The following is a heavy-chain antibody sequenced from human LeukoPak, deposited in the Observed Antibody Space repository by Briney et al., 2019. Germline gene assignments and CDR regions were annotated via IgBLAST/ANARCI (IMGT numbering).Heavy chain of an antibody. CDR3: ARDRVVGAGEGYYFDY. J-gene: IGHJ4*02. D-gene: IGHD1-26*01. CDR2: IIPIFGTA. Sequence: SVKVSCKASGGTFSSYAISWVRQAPGQGLEWMGGIIPIFGTANYAQKFQGRVTITADESTSTAYMELSSLRSEDTAVYYCARDRVVGAGEGYYFDYWGQGTLVTVSS. V-gene: IGHV1-69*13. CDR1: GGTFSSYA.